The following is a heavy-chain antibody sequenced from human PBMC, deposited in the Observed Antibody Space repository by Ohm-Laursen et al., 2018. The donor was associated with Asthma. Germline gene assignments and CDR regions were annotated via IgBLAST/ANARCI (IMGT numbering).Heavy chain of an antibody. CDR3: ARSIQSYIAVAGTPDY. J-gene: IGHJ4*02. CDR2: ISYDGSNK. CDR1: GFTFSSYG. D-gene: IGHD6-19*01. Sequence: SLRLSCSASGFTFSSYGMHWVRQAPGKGLEWVAVISYDGSNKYYADSVKGRFTISRDNFKNTLYLQMNSLRAEDTAVYYCARSIQSYIAVAGTPDYWGQGTLVTVSS. V-gene: IGHV3-30*03.